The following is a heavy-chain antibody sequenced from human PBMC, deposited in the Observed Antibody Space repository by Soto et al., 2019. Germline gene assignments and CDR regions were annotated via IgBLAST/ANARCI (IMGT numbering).Heavy chain of an antibody. Sequence: ASVKVSCKVSGYTLTELSMHWVRQAPGKGLEWMGGFDPEDGETIYAQKFQGRVTMTEDTSTDTAYMELSSLRSEDTAVYYCATQSPVLRFLEWLSPRRVYFDYWGQGTLVTVSS. CDR1: GYTLTELS. J-gene: IGHJ4*02. CDR2: FDPEDGET. D-gene: IGHD3-3*01. V-gene: IGHV1-24*01. CDR3: ATQSPVLRFLEWLSPRRVYFDY.